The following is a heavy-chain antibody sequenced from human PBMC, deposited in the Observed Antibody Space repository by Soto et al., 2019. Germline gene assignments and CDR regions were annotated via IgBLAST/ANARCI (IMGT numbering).Heavy chain of an antibody. CDR3: AHRPTAQYYYDSSGYYGY. D-gene: IGHD3-22*01. V-gene: IGHV2-5*01. Sequence: QITLKESGPTLVKPTQTLTLTCTFSGFSLSTSGVGVGWIRQPPGKALEWLALIYWNDDKRYSPSLKSRLTITKDTSKNQVVLTMTNMDPVDTAIYYCAHRPTAQYYYDSSGYYGYWGQGTLVTVSS. CDR2: IYWNDDK. J-gene: IGHJ4*02. CDR1: GFSLSTSGVG.